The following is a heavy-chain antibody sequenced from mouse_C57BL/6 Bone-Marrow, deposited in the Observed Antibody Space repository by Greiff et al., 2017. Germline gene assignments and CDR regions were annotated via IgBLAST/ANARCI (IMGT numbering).Heavy chain of an antibody. J-gene: IGHJ3*01. V-gene: IGHV14-4*01. CDR3: TLTAWFAD. Sequence: VQLKESGAELVRPGASVKLSCTASGFNIKDDYMHWVKQRPEQGLEWIGWIDPENGDTEYASKFQGKATITADTSSNTAYLQLSSLTSEDTAVYYCTLTAWFADWGQGTLVTVSA. CDR2: IDPENGDT. D-gene: IGHD4-1*01. CDR1: GFNIKDDY.